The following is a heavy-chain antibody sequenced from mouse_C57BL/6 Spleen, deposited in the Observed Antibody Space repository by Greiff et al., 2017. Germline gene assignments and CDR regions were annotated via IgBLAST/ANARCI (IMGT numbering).Heavy chain of an antibody. D-gene: IGHD2-5*01. CDR1: GYAFSSYW. CDR2: IYPGDGDT. V-gene: IGHV1-80*01. Sequence: QVQLQQSGAELVKPGASVKISCKASGYAFSSYWMNWVKQRPGKGLEWIGQIYPGDGDTNYNGKFKGKAKLTADKSSSTAYMQLSILTSEDSAVYFCAISKFYYSNYGYYAMDYWGQGTSVTVSS. J-gene: IGHJ4*01. CDR3: AISKFYYSNYGYYAMDY.